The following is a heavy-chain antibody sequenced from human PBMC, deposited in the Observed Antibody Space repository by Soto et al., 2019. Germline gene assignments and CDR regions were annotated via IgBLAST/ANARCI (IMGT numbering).Heavy chain of an antibody. CDR3: ARAVIEGYYDSSPYYFDY. CDR1: GFTVSSNY. D-gene: IGHD3-22*01. CDR2: VYSGGST. V-gene: IGHV3-53*01. Sequence: EVQLVESGGGLIQPGGSLRLSCAASGFTVSSNYMSWVRQAPGKGLEWVSVVYSGGSTYYADSVKGRFGISRDNSKNTLYLQMNSLRAEDTAVYYCARAVIEGYYDSSPYYFDYWGQGTLVTVSS. J-gene: IGHJ4*02.